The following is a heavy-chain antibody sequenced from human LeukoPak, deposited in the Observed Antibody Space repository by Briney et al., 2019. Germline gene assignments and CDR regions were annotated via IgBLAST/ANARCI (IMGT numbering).Heavy chain of an antibody. CDR3: AHRSPLFWSGYGY. CDR1: GFSLNTSGVA. D-gene: IGHD3-3*01. J-gene: IGHJ4*02. Sequence: SGPTLVNPTQTLTLTCTFSGFSLNTSGVALGWIRQPPGNALEWPAPIYWNDDKRYSPSLKNRLTIAKDTSKDQVVLTVTNMDPVDTGTYYCAHRSPLFWSGYGYWGQGTLVTVSS. V-gene: IGHV2-5*01. CDR2: IYWNDDK.